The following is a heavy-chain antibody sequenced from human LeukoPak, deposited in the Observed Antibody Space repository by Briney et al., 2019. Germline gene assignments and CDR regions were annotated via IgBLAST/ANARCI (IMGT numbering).Heavy chain of an antibody. V-gene: IGHV5-51*01. CDR1: GYSFTNYW. D-gene: IGHD2-15*01. CDR2: IYPDDSDT. Sequence: GESLKIYCEGSGYSFTNYWIGRVRQMPGKGLEWMGVIYPDDSDTRHSPSFQGQVTLSADKSISTAYLQWSSLKASDTAMYYCARHHCSGGSCYSPNWFDPWSQGTLVTVSS. CDR3: ARHHCSGGSCYSPNWFDP. J-gene: IGHJ5*02.